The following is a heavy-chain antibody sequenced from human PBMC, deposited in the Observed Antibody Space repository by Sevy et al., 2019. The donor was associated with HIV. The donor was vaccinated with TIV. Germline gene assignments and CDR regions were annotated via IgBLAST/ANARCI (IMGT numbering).Heavy chain of an antibody. CDR3: AKDGDLYYYDSSGYYFFDY. CDR2: ISYDGSNK. CDR1: GFTFSSYG. D-gene: IGHD3-22*01. J-gene: IGHJ4*02. V-gene: IGHV3-30*18. Sequence: GGSLRLSCAASGFTFSSYGMHWVRQAPGKGLEWVAVISYDGSNKYYADSVKGRFTISRDNSKNTLYLEMNSLRAEDTAAYYCAKDGDLYYYDSSGYYFFDYWGQGTLVTVSS.